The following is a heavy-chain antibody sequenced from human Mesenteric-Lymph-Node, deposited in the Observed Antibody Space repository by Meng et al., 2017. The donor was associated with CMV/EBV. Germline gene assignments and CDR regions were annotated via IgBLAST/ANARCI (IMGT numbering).Heavy chain of an antibody. D-gene: IGHD2-15*01. CDR1: RYMFTSYG. CDR2: ITAYNGNT. CDR3: ATAPSTLDAFDM. Sequence: ASVKVSCKASRYMFTSYGISWVRQAPGQGLEWIGWITAYNGNTNYAQKLQGRVTMTTDTSTSTAYMELRSLRSDDTAVYYCATAPSTLDAFDMWGQGTMVTVSS. V-gene: IGHV1-18*01. J-gene: IGHJ3*02.